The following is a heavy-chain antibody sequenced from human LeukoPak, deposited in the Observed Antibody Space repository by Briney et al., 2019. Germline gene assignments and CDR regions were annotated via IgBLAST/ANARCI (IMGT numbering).Heavy chain of an antibody. CDR2: IWYDGSNK. CDR3: GKDRGTTSSSFDY. Sequence: GGSLRLSCAASGFTFSNYGMHWVRQAPGKGLEWVAVIWYDGSNKYYADSVKGRFTISRDNSKNTLYLQMNSLRAEDTAVYYCGKDRGTTSSSFDYWGQGTLVTVSS. J-gene: IGHJ4*02. D-gene: IGHD2-2*01. CDR1: GFTFSNYG. V-gene: IGHV3-33*06.